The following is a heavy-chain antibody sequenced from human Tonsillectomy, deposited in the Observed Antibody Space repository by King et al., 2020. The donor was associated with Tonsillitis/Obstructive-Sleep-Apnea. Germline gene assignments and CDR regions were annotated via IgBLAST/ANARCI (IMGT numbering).Heavy chain of an antibody. D-gene: IGHD5-12*01. V-gene: IGHV3-15*01. Sequence: VQLVQSGGGLVKPGGSLRLSCAASGFTFSNAWMSWVRQAPGKGLEWVGRIKSKTDGGTTDYAAPVKGRFTISRDDSKNTLYLQMNSLKTEDTAVYYCTTGNSGYDFILDYWGQGTLVTVSS. J-gene: IGHJ4*02. CDR1: GFTFSNAW. CDR2: IKSKTDGGTT. CDR3: TTGNSGYDFILDY.